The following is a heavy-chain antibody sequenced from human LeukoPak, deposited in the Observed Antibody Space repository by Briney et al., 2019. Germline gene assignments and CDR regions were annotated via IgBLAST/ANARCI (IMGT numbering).Heavy chain of an antibody. Sequence: PSETLFLTCTVSGGSISNYYWSWIRQPPGKGLEWIGYIYYTGSTNYNPSLKSRVTISVDTSKNQFSLNLNSVTAADTAEYYCARAPGSAYYPYYYMDVWGKGTTVTVSS. CDR2: IYYTGST. V-gene: IGHV4-59*01. J-gene: IGHJ6*03. D-gene: IGHD6-19*01. CDR1: GGSISNYY. CDR3: ARAPGSAYYPYYYMDV.